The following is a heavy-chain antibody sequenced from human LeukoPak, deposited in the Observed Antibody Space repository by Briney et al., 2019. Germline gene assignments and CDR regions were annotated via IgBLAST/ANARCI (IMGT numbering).Heavy chain of an antibody. CDR1: GFTFSSYA. CDR3: AKGADKRVLRYFDWVPFDY. CDR2: ISGSGGST. J-gene: IGHJ4*02. Sequence: GGSLRLSCAASGFTFSSYAMSWVRQAPGKGLEWVSAISGSGGSTYYADSVKGRFTISRDNSKNTLYLQMNSLRAEDTAVYYCAKGADKRVLRYFDWVPFDYWGQGTLVTVSS. V-gene: IGHV3-23*01. D-gene: IGHD3-9*01.